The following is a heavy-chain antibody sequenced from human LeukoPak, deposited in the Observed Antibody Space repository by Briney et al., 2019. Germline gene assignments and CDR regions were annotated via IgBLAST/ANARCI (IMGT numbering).Heavy chain of an antibody. J-gene: IGHJ4*02. CDR1: GFTFSSYA. CDR2: ISGSGGST. Sequence: HPGGSLRLSCAASGFTFSSYAMSWVRQAPGKGLEWVSAISGSGGSTYYADSVKGRLTISRDNSKNTLYLQMNSLRAEDTAVYYCAKDPRGVIVSHFDYWGQGTLVTVSS. V-gene: IGHV3-23*01. D-gene: IGHD3-16*02. CDR3: AKDPRGVIVSHFDY.